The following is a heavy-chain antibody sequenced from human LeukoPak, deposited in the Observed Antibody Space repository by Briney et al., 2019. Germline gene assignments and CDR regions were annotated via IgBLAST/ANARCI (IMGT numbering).Heavy chain of an antibody. CDR2: IYTSGST. Sequence: SQTLSLTCTVSGGSISSGSLYWTWIRQPAGRGLEWIGLIYTSGSTNYNPSLRSRVTISLDTSKNQFTLKLTSVTAADTAVYYCAREFAPWGQGTLVTVSS. CDR1: GGSISSGSLY. CDR3: AREFAP. J-gene: IGHJ5*02. V-gene: IGHV4-61*02.